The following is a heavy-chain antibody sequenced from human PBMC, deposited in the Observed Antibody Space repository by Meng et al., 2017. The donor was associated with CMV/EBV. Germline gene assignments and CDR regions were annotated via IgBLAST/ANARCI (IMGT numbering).Heavy chain of an antibody. CDR2: ITSNGGST. Sequence: GESLKISCAASGFNFDLYTMHWIRQVPGKGLEWVSLITSNGGSTNYADSAKGRFTISRDNSKTSLYLQVNSLRSEDTAVYYCAKDVRGRMSFYGVDVWGQGTTVTVSS. D-gene: IGHD3-10*01. CDR1: GFNFDLYT. J-gene: IGHJ6*02. CDR3: AKDVRGRMSFYGVDV. V-gene: IGHV3-43*01.